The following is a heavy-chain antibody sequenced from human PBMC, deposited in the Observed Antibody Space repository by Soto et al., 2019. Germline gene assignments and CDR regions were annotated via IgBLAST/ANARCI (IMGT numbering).Heavy chain of an antibody. J-gene: IGHJ6*02. CDR3: ARGYRGSSSSWGWGAGAKKENYYYYYGMDV. V-gene: IGHV4-34*01. CDR1: GGSFSGYY. Sequence: KPSETLSLTCAVYGGSFSGYYWSWIRQPPGKGLEWIGEINHSGSTNYNPSLKSRVTISVDTSKNQFSLKLSSVTAADRAVYYCARGYRGSSSSWGWGAGAKKENYYYYYGMDVWGQGTTVTVSS. CDR2: INHSGST. D-gene: IGHD6-6*01.